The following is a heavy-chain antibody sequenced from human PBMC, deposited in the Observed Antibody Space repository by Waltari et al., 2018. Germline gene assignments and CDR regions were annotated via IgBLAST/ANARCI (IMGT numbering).Heavy chain of an antibody. CDR2: MSISSSYT. J-gene: IGHJ3*02. D-gene: IGHD3-10*01. CDR1: GFTFSRYS. Sequence: EVQLVESGGGLVKPGGSLRLSCAASGFTFSRYSMNWVPQAQGKGLEWVLSMSISSSYTYYADSVTAPLTISRDNAKNSLYLQMNSLRAEDTAVYYCARTRTFGNAFDIWGQGTMVTVSS. CDR3: ARTRTFGNAFDI. V-gene: IGHV3-21*01.